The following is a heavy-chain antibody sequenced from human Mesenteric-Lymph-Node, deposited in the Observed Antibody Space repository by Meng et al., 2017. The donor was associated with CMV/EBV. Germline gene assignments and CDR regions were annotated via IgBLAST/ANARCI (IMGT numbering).Heavy chain of an antibody. CDR1: GFTFNTFT. Sequence: GESLKISCAASGFTFNTFTMNWVRQAPGKGLEWVSSISGSSRDIHYADSVKGRFTISRDNARNSIYLQMNSLGADDTAVYYCARDGGWYEYYFDYWGQGTLVTVSS. J-gene: IGHJ4*02. D-gene: IGHD6-13*01. CDR2: ISGSSRDI. CDR3: ARDGGWYEYYFDY. V-gene: IGHV3-21*01.